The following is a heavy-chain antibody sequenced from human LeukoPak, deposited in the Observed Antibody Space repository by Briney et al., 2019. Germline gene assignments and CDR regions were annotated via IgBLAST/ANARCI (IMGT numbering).Heavy chain of an antibody. D-gene: IGHD6-13*01. CDR2: TYYRSKWYN. V-gene: IGHV6-1*01. Sequence: SQTLSLTCAISGDSVSNNYAAWNWIRQSPSRGLEWLGSTYYRSKWYNDYAVSVKSRITIKPDTSKNQFSLQLNSVTPEDTAVYYCARVDRAISTTGTLGDWGQGTLVTVSS. CDR3: ARVDRAISTTGTLGD. J-gene: IGHJ4*02. CDR1: GDSVSNNYAA.